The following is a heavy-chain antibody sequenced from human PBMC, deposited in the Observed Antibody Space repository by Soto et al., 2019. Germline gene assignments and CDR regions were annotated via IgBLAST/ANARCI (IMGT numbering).Heavy chain of an antibody. CDR2: LSYSGSA. Sequence: PSETLSLTCTVSSGSISSGDTYWSWIRQPPGKGLEWIGYLSYSGSAYYNPSLRSRVTTSVDTSKNQLSLKLSSVTAADTAVYYCARSSRLWEHHPRHFDYWGQGTLVTVSS. CDR1: SGSISSGDTY. D-gene: IGHD1-26*01. V-gene: IGHV4-30-4*01. CDR3: ARSSRLWEHHPRHFDY. J-gene: IGHJ4*02.